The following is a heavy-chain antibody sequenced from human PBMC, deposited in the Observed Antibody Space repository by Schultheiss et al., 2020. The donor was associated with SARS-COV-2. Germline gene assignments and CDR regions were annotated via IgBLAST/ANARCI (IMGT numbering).Heavy chain of an antibody. Sequence: ALVKVSCKASGYTFTGYYMHWVRQAPGQGLEWMGRINPNSGGTNYAQKFQGRVTMTRDTSISIAYMEVSRLRSDDTAVYYCARVPRSPFAAVKQWLFDYWGQGTLVTVSS. J-gene: IGHJ4*02. D-gene: IGHD6-19*01. CDR1: GYTFTGYY. V-gene: IGHV1-2*06. CDR3: ARVPRSPFAAVKQWLFDY. CDR2: INPNSGGT.